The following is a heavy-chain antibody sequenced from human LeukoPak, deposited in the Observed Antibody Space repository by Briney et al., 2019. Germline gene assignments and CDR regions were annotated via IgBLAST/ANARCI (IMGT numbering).Heavy chain of an antibody. J-gene: IGHJ4*02. Sequence: SETLSLTCAVYGGSFSGYYWSWIRQPPGKGLEWIGEINHSGSTNYNPSLKSRVIISVDTSKNQFSLKLSSVTAADTAVYYCARSVVVVAAYDYWGQGTLVTVSS. CDR2: INHSGST. V-gene: IGHV4-34*01. CDR3: ARSVVVVAAYDY. CDR1: GGSFSGYY. D-gene: IGHD2-15*01.